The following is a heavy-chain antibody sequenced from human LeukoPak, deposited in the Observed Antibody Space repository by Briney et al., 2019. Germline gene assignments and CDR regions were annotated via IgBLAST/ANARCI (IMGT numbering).Heavy chain of an antibody. Sequence: PGGSLRLSCAASGFTFSSYAMPWVRQAPGKGLEWVAVISYDGSNKYYADSVKGRFTISRDNSKNTLYLQMNSLRAEDTAVYYCARVGKMTTVTTSPDFFRNWGQGTLVTVSS. D-gene: IGHD4-17*01. CDR3: ARVGKMTTVTTSPDFFRN. V-gene: IGHV3-30-3*01. CDR2: ISYDGSNK. CDR1: GFTFSSYA. J-gene: IGHJ4*02.